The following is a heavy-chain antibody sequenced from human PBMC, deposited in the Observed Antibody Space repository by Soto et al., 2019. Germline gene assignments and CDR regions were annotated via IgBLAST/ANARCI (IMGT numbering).Heavy chain of an antibody. CDR1: GFTFSSYG. CDR2: IWYDGSNK. Sequence: QVQLVESGGGVVQPGRSLRLSCAASGFTFSSYGMHWVRQAPGKGLESVAVIWYDGSNKYYADSVKGRFTISRDNSKNTLYLQMNSLRAEDTAVYYCAREGLAYCGGDCYPIRAFDYWGQRTLVTVSS. J-gene: IGHJ4*02. D-gene: IGHD2-21*02. V-gene: IGHV3-33*01. CDR3: AREGLAYCGGDCYPIRAFDY.